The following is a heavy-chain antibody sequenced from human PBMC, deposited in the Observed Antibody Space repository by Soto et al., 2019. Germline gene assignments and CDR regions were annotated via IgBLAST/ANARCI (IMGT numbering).Heavy chain of an antibody. V-gene: IGHV3-30*18. D-gene: IGHD2-2*01. CDR3: AKADGSGGSCISSSCYPYYYGMDV. Sequence: GGSLRLSCAASGFTFNSYGMHWVRQAPGKGLEWVAVISYDGSNKYYADSVKGRFTISRDNSKNTLYLQMNSLRTEDTAVYYCAKADGSGGSCISSSCYPYYYGMDVWGQGTTVTVSS. CDR1: GFTFNSYG. J-gene: IGHJ6*02. CDR2: ISYDGSNK.